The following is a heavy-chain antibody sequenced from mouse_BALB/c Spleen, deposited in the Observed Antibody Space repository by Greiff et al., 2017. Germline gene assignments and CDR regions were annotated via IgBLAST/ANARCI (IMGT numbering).Heavy chain of an antibody. Sequence: QVQLQQPGAELVKPGTSVKLSCKASGYNFTSYWINWVKLRPGQGLEWIGDIYPGSGGTNYNEKFKSKATLTVDTSSSTAYMQLSSLASEDSALYYCARGRYGYVFDYWGQGTTLTVSS. D-gene: IGHD1-2*01. V-gene: IGHV1-55*01. CDR3: ARGRYGYVFDY. CDR1: GYNFTSYW. J-gene: IGHJ2*01. CDR2: IYPGSGGT.